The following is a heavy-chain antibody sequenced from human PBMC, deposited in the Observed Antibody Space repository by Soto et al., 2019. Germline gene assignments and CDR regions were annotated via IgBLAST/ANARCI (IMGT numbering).Heavy chain of an antibody. D-gene: IGHD3-3*01. CDR1: GGSFSGYY. J-gene: IGHJ5*02. V-gene: IGHV4-34*01. Sequence: SETLCLTCAVYGGSFSGYYWSWIRQPPGKGLEWIGEINHSGSTNYNPSLKSRVTISVDTSKNQFSLKLSSVTAADTAVYYCARGSITIFGVAPGDWFDPWGQGTLVTVSS. CDR2: INHSGST. CDR3: ARGSITIFGVAPGDWFDP.